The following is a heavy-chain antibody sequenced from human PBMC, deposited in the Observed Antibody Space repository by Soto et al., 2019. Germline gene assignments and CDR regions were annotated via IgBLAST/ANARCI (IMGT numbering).Heavy chain of an antibody. Sequence: EVQLVESGGGLVQPGGSLRLSCAASGFTVSTKYMSWVRQAPGKGLEWVSVIYSGGSTFYADSVRGRFTISRDNSKHTVNLQMNSLRAEDTAVYYCARDPWAADYWGQGTLVIVSA. CDR3: ARDPWAADY. CDR2: IYSGGST. V-gene: IGHV3-66*01. CDR1: GFTVSTKY. J-gene: IGHJ4*02. D-gene: IGHD3-16*01.